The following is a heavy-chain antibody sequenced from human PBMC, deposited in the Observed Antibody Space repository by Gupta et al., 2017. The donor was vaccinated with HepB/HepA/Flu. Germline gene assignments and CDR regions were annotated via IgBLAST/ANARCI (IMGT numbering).Heavy chain of an antibody. Sequence: EVQLLESGGGLVQPGGSLRVSCAASGFTVSSYPMSWVRQAPGTGLEWVSTISNGGASTFYADSVKGRSTISRDKSKSTLYLQMNGLRGEDTAVYYCAKHSGSSPRMEADHWGQGTLVTGSS. CDR1: GFTVSSYP. CDR3: AKHSGSSPRMEADH. CDR2: ISNGGAST. J-gene: IGHJ4*02. D-gene: IGHD1-26*01. V-gene: IGHV3-23*01.